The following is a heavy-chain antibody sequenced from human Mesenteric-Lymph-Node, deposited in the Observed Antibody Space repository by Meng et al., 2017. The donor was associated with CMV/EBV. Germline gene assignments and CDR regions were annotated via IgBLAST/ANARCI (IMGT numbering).Heavy chain of an antibody. Sequence: SGYSFTAYWITWVRQMPGKGLEWLGRIAPSDSYTNYSPSFQGHVTISADKSISTAYLQWSSLKASDTAIYYCARLAKGGVVAATPPDFWGQGTLVTVSS. CDR1: GYSFTAYW. V-gene: IGHV5-10-1*01. J-gene: IGHJ4*02. CDR3: ARLAKGGVVAATPPDF. CDR2: IAPSDSYT. D-gene: IGHD2-15*01.